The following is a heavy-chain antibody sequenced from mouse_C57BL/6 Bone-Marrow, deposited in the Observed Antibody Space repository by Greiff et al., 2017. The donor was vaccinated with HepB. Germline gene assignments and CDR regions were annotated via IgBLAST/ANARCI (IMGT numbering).Heavy chain of an antibody. CDR3: ARSAMVTTGYFDY. D-gene: IGHD2-2*01. Sequence: EVQLVESGPVLVKPGASVKMSCKASGYTFTDYYMNWVKQSHGKSLEWIGVINPYNGGTSYNQKFKGKATLTVDKSSSTAYMELNSLTSEDSAVYDGARSAMVTTGYFDYWGQGTTLTVSS. CDR1: GYTFTDYY. CDR2: INPYNGGT. J-gene: IGHJ2*01. V-gene: IGHV1-19*01.